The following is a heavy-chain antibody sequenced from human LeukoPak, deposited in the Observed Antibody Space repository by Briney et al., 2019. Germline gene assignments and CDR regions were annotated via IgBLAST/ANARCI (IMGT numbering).Heavy chain of an antibody. Sequence: ASVKVSCKASGVTFSRLVVSWVRQAPGQGLEWMGQIIPYFGTSNYAQNFQGRVTLTADEATNTAYMELNRLRSDDTAVYYCTRDAGDYGGSGSYPDYWGQGTLVTVSS. V-gene: IGHV1-69*13. J-gene: IGHJ4*02. CDR2: IIPYFGTS. CDR1: GVTFSRLV. D-gene: IGHD3-10*01. CDR3: TRDAGDYGGSGSYPDY.